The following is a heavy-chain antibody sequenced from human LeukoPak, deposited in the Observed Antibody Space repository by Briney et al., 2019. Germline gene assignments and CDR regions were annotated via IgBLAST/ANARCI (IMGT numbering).Heavy chain of an antibody. CDR2: KSYDGSNK. J-gene: IGHJ4*02. Sequence: GGSLRLSCAASGFTFSSYAMHWVRQAPGKGLEWVAVKSYDGSNKYYADSVKGRFTISRDNSKNTLYLQMNSLRAKDTAVYYCASQYYDILTGYYSPFDYWGQGTLVTVSS. CDR3: ASQYYDILTGYYSPFDY. D-gene: IGHD3-9*01. V-gene: IGHV3-30-3*01. CDR1: GFTFSSYA.